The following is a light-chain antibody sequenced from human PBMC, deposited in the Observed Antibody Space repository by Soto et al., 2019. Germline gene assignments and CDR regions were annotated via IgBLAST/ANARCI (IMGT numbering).Light chain of an antibody. CDR2: GAS. Sequence: NVLRQSPGTLSLSPGERATLSCRASQSVSSSYLAWYQQKPGQAPRLLIYGASSRATGIPDRFSGSGSGTDFTLTISRLEPEDFAVYYCQQYGSSPTFGQGTRLEIK. V-gene: IGKV3-20*01. CDR3: QQYGSSPT. J-gene: IGKJ5*01. CDR1: QSVSSSY.